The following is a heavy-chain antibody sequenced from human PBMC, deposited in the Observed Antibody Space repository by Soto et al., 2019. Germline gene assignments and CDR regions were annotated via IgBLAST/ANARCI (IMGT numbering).Heavy chain of an antibody. J-gene: IGHJ4*02. D-gene: IGHD6-13*01. Sequence: QEQLVESGGGVVQPGRSLRLSCGASGFTFSSHGMHWVRQAPGKGLEWVAVIRYDGSNKYYADSVKGRFTISRDNSKNTLYLQMNSLRAEDTAVYYCARGRGYSSSGSIYYFDFWGQGTQVTVSS. CDR2: IRYDGSNK. V-gene: IGHV3-33*01. CDR3: ARGRGYSSSGSIYYFDF. CDR1: GFTFSSHG.